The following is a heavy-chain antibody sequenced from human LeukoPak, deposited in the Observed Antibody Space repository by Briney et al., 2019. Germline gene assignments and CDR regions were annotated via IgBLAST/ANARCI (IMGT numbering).Heavy chain of an antibody. CDR2: INSDGSST. CDR3: AKGGEQVTWNFQN. J-gene: IGHJ1*01. V-gene: IGHV3-74*01. CDR1: GFTFSSYW. Sequence: HPGGSLRLSCAASGFTFSSYWMHWVRQAPGKGLVWVSRINSDGSSTSYADSVKGRFTISRDNAKNTLYLQMNSLRAEDTAVYYCAKGGEQVTWNFQNWGQGTLVTVSS. D-gene: IGHD1/OR15-1a*01.